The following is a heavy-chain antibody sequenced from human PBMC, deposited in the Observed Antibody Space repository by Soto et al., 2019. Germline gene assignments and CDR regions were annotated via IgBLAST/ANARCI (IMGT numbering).Heavy chain of an antibody. D-gene: IGHD2-21*01. CDR2: IYHSGST. Sequence: SETLSLTCAVSGGSISSGGYSWSWIRQPPGKGLEWIGYIYHSGSTYYNPSLKSRVTISVDRSKNQFSLKLSSVTAADTAVYYCAKDKVRLFEIWGQGTLVTVSS. J-gene: IGHJ4*02. CDR3: AKDKVRLFEI. CDR1: GGSISSGGYS. V-gene: IGHV4-30-2*01.